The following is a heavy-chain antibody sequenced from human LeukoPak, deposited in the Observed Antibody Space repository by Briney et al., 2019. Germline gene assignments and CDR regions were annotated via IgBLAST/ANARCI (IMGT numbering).Heavy chain of an antibody. Sequence: ASVKVSCKASGYTFTSYYMHWVRQAPGQGLEWMGIINPSGGSTSYAQKLQGRVTMTRDMSTSTVYMELSSLRSEDTAVYYCARGRTVVRGENWFDPWGQGTLVTVSS. CDR3: ARGRTVVRGENWFDP. CDR2: INPSGGST. CDR1: GYTFTSYY. D-gene: IGHD4-23*01. V-gene: IGHV1-46*01. J-gene: IGHJ5*02.